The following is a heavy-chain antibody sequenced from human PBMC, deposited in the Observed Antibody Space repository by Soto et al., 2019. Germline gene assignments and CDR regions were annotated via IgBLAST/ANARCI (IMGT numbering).Heavy chain of an antibody. D-gene: IGHD6-19*01. V-gene: IGHV3-33*01. J-gene: IGHJ6*02. Sequence: PGGSLRLSCAASGFTFSSYGMHWVRQAPGKGLEWVAVIWYDGSNKYYADSVKGRFTISRDNSKNTLYLQMNSLRAEDTAVYYCARDLGAVAGPSYYYYYGMDVWGQGTTVTVSS. CDR2: IWYDGSNK. CDR1: GFTFSSYG. CDR3: ARDLGAVAGPSYYYYYGMDV.